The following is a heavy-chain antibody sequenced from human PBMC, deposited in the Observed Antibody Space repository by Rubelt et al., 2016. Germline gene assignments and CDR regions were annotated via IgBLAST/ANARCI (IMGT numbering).Heavy chain of an antibody. D-gene: IGHD3-9*01. CDR1: GFTFSSYS. V-gene: IGHV3-74*02. Sequence: EVQLVESGGGLVQPGGSLRLSCAASGFTFSSYSMNWVRQAPGKGLEWLSRINTDGSSSNYTDSVKGRFNISRDNAKNMVYRQMNRLRADDTAVYYCARQRPLRYFDWSLGGMDVWGQGTTVTVSS. CDR3: ARQRPLRYFDWSLGGMDV. J-gene: IGHJ6*02. CDR2: INTDGSSS.